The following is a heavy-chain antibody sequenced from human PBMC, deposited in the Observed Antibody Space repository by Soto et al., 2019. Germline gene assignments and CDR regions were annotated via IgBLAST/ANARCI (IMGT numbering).Heavy chain of an antibody. CDR3: ANYCSGGSCYGTFDY. V-gene: IGHV3-23*01. D-gene: IGHD2-15*01. CDR1: GFTFSSYA. Sequence: GGSLRLSCAASGFTFSSYAMSWVRQAPGKGLEWVSAISGSGGSTYYADSVKGRFTISRDSSKNTLYLQMNSLRAEDTAVYYCANYCSGGSCYGTFDYWGQGTLVTVSS. J-gene: IGHJ4*02. CDR2: ISGSGGST.